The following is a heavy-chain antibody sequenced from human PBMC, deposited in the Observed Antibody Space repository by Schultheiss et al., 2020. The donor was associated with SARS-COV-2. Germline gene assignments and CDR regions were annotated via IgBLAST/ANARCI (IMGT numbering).Heavy chain of an antibody. V-gene: IGHV4-4*07. CDR2: IYTSGST. J-gene: IGHJ4*02. Sequence: SQTLSLTCTVSGGSISSYYWSWIRQPPGKGLEWIGRIYTSGSTNYNPSLKSRVTISVDTSKNQFSLKLSSVTAADTAVYYCAKDLGGDYGSYGYYFDYWGQGTLVTVSS. D-gene: IGHD4-17*01. CDR3: AKDLGGDYGSYGYYFDY. CDR1: GGSISSYY.